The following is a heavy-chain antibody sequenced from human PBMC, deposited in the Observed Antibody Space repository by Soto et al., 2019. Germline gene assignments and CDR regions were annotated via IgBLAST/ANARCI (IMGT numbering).Heavy chain of an antibody. CDR1: GYSLTTHW. V-gene: IGHV5-10-1*01. Sequence: GESLKISCEGSGYSLTTHWINWVRQMPGKGLEWMGRIDPSQSYFNYNPSFQGHVTISADKSTSKAYLQWNSLKASDTAMYYCARRWPTVTYDAFDIWGQGTMVTVSS. J-gene: IGHJ3*02. D-gene: IGHD4-17*01. CDR3: ARRWPTVTYDAFDI. CDR2: IDPSQSYF.